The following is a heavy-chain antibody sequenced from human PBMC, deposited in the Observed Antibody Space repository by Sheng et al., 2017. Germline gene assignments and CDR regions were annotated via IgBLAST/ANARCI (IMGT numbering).Heavy chain of an antibody. CDR2: ISFDGSNK. V-gene: IGHV3-30*04. CDR3: ARGKPGIAVAGTNRAPDY. CDR1: GFSFSSYA. Sequence: QVQLVESGGGVVQPGRSLRLSCEASGFSFSSYAMHWVRQAPGKGLEWVAVISFDGSNKYYADSVKGRFTISRDNSKNTLYLQMTSLRPEDTAVYYCARGKPGIAVAGTNRAPDYWGQGTLVTVSS. J-gene: IGHJ4*02. D-gene: IGHD6-19*01.